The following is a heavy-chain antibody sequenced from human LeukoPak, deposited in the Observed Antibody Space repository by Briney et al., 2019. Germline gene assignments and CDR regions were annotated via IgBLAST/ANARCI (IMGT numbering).Heavy chain of an antibody. V-gene: IGHV3-48*04. Sequence: GGSLTLSCAASDFTLSPYWMTWVRQAPGKGLEWVSYISSSGSTIYYADSVKGRFTISRDNAKNSLYLQMNSLGAEDTAVYYCARVGWELLHGAFDIWGQGTMVTVSS. D-gene: IGHD1-26*01. J-gene: IGHJ3*02. CDR1: DFTLSPYW. CDR3: ARVGWELLHGAFDI. CDR2: ISSSGSTI.